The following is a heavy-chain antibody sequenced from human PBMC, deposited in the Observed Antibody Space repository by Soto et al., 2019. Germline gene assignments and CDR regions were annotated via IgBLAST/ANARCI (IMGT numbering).Heavy chain of an antibody. CDR3: VRAAAGFNWFDP. D-gene: IGHD6-13*01. Sequence: SVKVSCKASGGTFSSYTISWVRQAPGQGLEWMGRIIPILGIANYAQKFQGRVTITADKSTSTAYMELSSLRSEDTAVYYCVRAAAGFNWFDPWGQGTLVTVSS. CDR1: GGTFSSYT. J-gene: IGHJ5*02. CDR2: IIPILGIA. V-gene: IGHV1-69*02.